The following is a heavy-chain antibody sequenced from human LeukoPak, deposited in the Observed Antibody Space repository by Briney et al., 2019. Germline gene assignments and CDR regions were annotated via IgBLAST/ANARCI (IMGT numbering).Heavy chain of an antibody. CDR2: ISYDGSNK. V-gene: IGHV3-30*04. Sequence: SGGSLRLSCAASGFTFSSYAMHWVRQAPGKGLERVAVISYDGSNKYYADSVKGRFTISRDNSKNTLYLQMNSLRAEDTAVYYCAKDRRGTVVRGPIMQTRDYYFEYWGQGTLVTVSS. D-gene: IGHD3-10*01. CDR3: AKDRRGTVVRGPIMQTRDYYFEY. J-gene: IGHJ4*02. CDR1: GFTFSSYA.